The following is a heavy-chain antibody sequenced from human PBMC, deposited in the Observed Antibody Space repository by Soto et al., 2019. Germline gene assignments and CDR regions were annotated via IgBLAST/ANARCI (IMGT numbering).Heavy chain of an antibody. V-gene: IGHV6-1*01. D-gene: IGHD2-8*01. J-gene: IGHJ5*01. CDR2: TYYRSNWYT. Sequence: PSQTLSLTCAISGDSVSTNSATWDWIGQSPSRGLEWPGRTYYRSNWYTDYAVSVKGRITISPDTSNNQLSLQLNSVTPDDTAVYYCARLIGDSWLDSWGQGTLVTVSS. CDR1: GDSVSTNSAT. CDR3: ARLIGDSWLDS.